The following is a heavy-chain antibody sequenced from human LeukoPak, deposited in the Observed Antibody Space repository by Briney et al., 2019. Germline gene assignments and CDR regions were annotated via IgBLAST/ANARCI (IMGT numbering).Heavy chain of an antibody. CDR2: INRGGDDT. CDR1: GFTFSTYA. Sequence: GGSLRLSCAASGFTFSTYAMSRVRQAPGKGLEWVPGINRGGDDTHYADSVKGRFTISRDNSKNTLYLQMNSLRAEDTAVYYCARVSKSKGFDPWGQGTLVTVSS. J-gene: IGHJ5*02. CDR3: ARVSKSKGFDP. V-gene: IGHV3-23*01.